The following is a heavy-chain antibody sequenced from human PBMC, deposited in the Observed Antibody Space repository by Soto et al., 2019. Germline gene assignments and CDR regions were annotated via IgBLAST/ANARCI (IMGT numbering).Heavy chain of an antibody. CDR2: INPNSGGT. CDR1: GYTFTGYY. CDR3: AREGPDTAMVTNY. V-gene: IGHV1-2*02. D-gene: IGHD5-18*01. J-gene: IGHJ4*02. Sequence: GASVKVSCKASGYTFTGYYMHWVRQAPGQGLEWMGWINPNSGGTNYAQKFQGRVTMTRDTSISTAYMELSRLRSDDTAVYYCAREGPDTAMVTNYCGQGTLVTVSS.